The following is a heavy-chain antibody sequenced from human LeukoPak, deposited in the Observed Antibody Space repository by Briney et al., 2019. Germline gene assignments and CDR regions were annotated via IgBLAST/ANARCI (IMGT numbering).Heavy chain of an antibody. J-gene: IGHJ4*02. Sequence: GESLQISCKGSGYRFKNYWIGWVRQMPGKGLEWMGIIYPGDSDTRYSPSFQGQVTISADKSISTAYLQWSSLKASDTAMYYCAKTGIATTGTSNFFDYWGQGTLVTVSS. CDR1: GYRFKNYW. V-gene: IGHV5-51*01. D-gene: IGHD6-13*01. CDR3: AKTGIATTGTSNFFDY. CDR2: IYPGDSDT.